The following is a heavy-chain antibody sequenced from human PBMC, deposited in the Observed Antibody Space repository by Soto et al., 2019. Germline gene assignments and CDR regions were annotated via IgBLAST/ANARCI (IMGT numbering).Heavy chain of an antibody. CDR3: ARGFGRSHFDY. Sequence: SETLSLTCTVSGGSISSRDSYWGWIRQPPGEGLEWIGSFHYSGSTYYNPSLKSRVTISVDTSKNQLSLRVTSVTAADTAVYYCARGFGRSHFDYWGQGTLVTVSS. CDR1: GGSISSRDSY. J-gene: IGHJ4*02. V-gene: IGHV4-39*01. CDR2: FHYSGST. D-gene: IGHD3-16*01.